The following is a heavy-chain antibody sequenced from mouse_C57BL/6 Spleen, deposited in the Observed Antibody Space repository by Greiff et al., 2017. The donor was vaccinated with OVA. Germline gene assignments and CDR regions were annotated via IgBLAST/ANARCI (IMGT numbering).Heavy chain of an antibody. J-gene: IGHJ2*01. D-gene: IGHD4-1*01. CDR1: GFTFSSYG. V-gene: IGHV5-6*02. CDR2: ISSGGSYT. Sequence: DVMLVESGGDLVKPGGSLKLSCAASGFTFSSYGMSWVRQTPDKRLEWVATISSGGSYTYYPDSVKGRFPISRDNAKNTLYLQMSSRKSEDTAMNYCARELTRNYFDYWGQGTTRTVSS. CDR3: ARELTRNYFDY.